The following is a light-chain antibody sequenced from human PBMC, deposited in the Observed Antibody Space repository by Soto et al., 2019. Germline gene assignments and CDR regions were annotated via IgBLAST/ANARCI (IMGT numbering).Light chain of an antibody. Sequence: EIVMTQSPATLSVSPGERATLSCRASQSVNNNLVWYQQKPGQAPRVLIYGASTRATGIPARFSGSGSGTEFTRPISSLQSEDFAVYYCQQYNNWPPYTFGQGTKLEIK. CDR1: QSVNNN. CDR3: QQYNNWPPYT. V-gene: IGKV3-15*01. J-gene: IGKJ2*01. CDR2: GAS.